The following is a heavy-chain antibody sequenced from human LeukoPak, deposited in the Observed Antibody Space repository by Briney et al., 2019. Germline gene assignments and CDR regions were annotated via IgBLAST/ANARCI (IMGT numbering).Heavy chain of an antibody. J-gene: IGHJ3*02. CDR3: ARLELRGGYGAFDI. V-gene: IGHV6-1*01. D-gene: IGHD1-7*01. CDR1: GDSVSSNSAA. CDR2: TYYRSEWYN. Sequence: SQTLSLTCAISGDSVSSNSAAWNWIRQSPSRGLEWLGRTYYRSEWYNDYAVSVKSRITINPDTSKNQFSLQLNSVTPEDTAVYYCARLELRGGYGAFDIWGQGTMVTVSS.